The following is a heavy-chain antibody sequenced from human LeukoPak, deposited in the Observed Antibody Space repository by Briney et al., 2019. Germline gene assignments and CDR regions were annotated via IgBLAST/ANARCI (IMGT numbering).Heavy chain of an antibody. J-gene: IGHJ4*02. CDR3: ARDKRGNVNTAMTD. V-gene: IGHV3-30*04. CDR2: ISYDGSSK. CDR1: GFTFSSYA. Sequence: GGSLRLSCAASGFTFSSYAMHCVRQAPGKGLEWVAVISYDGSSKYYADYVKGRFTISRDNSKNTLYLQMNSLRAEDTAVYYCARDKRGNVNTAMTDWGQGTLVTVSS. D-gene: IGHD5-18*01.